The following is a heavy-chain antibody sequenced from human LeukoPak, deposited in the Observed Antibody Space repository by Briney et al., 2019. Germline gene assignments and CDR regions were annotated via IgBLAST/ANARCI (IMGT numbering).Heavy chain of an antibody. CDR1: GFTFDDYT. J-gene: IGHJ3*02. V-gene: IGHV3-43*01. CDR3: AKDIAAMAIDAFDI. D-gene: IGHD5-18*01. Sequence: GGSLRLSCAASGFTFDDYTMHWVRQAPGKGLEGVSLISWDGGSTYYADSVKGRFTISRDNSKNSLYLQMNSLRTEDTALYYCAKDIAAMAIDAFDIWGQGTMVTVSS. CDR2: ISWDGGST.